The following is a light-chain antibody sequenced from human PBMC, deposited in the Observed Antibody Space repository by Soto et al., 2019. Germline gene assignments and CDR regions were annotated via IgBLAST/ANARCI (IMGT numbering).Light chain of an antibody. Sequence: QSALTQPASVSGSPGQSITISCTGTSIDVGGYNYVSWYQQHPGKAPKLIIYDVSNRPSGVSNRFSGSKSGNTASLTISGLQAEDEADYYCSSYTSSSTLDVVFGGGTKLTVL. CDR2: DVS. J-gene: IGLJ2*01. CDR3: SSYTSSSTLDVV. V-gene: IGLV2-14*01. CDR1: SIDVGGYNY.